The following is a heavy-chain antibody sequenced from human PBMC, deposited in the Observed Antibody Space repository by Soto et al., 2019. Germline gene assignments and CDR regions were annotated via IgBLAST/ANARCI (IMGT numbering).Heavy chain of an antibody. CDR2: ISAHNGDT. J-gene: IGHJ4*02. CDR3: ATEPIYYNDGSGYYPLGH. D-gene: IGHD3-22*01. V-gene: IGHV1-18*04. CDR1: GYSFATYG. Sequence: GASVKVSCKASGYSFATYGFSWVRQAPGQGLECVGWISAHNGDTHYSQKFQGRVTLTTDTSTNTGYVELRSLTSDDTAVYFCATEPIYYNDGSGYYPLGHWGQGTLVTV.